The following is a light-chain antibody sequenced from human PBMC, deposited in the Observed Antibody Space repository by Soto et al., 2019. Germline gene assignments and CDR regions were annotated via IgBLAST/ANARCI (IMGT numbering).Light chain of an antibody. Sequence: EIVLTQSPGTLSLSPGERATLSCRASQSVSSSYLAWYQQKPGQAPRLLIYGASSRATGIPDRFSGSGSGADFHFTISRLELEDVAVYYCQHYGSSPFTCGGGTKVEIK. V-gene: IGKV3-20*01. CDR3: QHYGSSPFT. CDR1: QSVSSSY. J-gene: IGKJ4*01. CDR2: GAS.